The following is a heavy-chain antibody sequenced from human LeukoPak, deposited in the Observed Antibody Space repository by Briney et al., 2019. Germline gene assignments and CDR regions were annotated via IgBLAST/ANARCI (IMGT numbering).Heavy chain of an antibody. D-gene: IGHD3-10*01. CDR1: GGSISSGDYY. CDR3: ARDLAFGSDQSHSFDI. J-gene: IGHJ3*02. CDR2: IYYSGST. V-gene: IGHV4-30-4*01. Sequence: PSETLSLTCTVSGGSISSGDYYWSWIRQPPGKGLEWIGYIYYSGSTYYNPSLKSRVTISVDTSKNQFSLKLSSVTAADTAVYYCARDLAFGSDQSHSFDIWGQGTMVTVSS.